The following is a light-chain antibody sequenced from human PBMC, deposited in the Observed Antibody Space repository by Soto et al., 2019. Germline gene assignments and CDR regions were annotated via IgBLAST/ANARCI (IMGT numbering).Light chain of an antibody. CDR3: QQYDSSPWT. CDR1: QSVSSNY. J-gene: IGKJ1*01. CDR2: GAS. Sequence: EIVLTQSPGTLSLSPGERATLSCRASQSVSSNYFAWYQQKPGQAPSLLIHGASSRATGIADRFSGGGSGTDFTITIRSLEPEDFALYFCQQYDSSPWTFGQGTKVEIK. V-gene: IGKV3-20*01.